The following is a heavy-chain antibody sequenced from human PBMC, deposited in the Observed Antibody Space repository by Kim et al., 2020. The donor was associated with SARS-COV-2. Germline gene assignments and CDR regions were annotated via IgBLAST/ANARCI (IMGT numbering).Heavy chain of an antibody. CDR2: IKSKTDGGTT. D-gene: IGHD3-9*01. J-gene: IGHJ6*02. CDR3: TTVLRYFDWTIIGDYYYVYGMDV. CDR1: GFTFSNAW. V-gene: IGHV3-15*01. Sequence: GGSLRLSCAASGFTFSNAWMCWVRQAPGKGLEWVGRIKSKTDGGTTDYAAPVKGRFTISRDDSKNTLYLQMNSLKTEDTDVYYCTTVLRYFDWTIIGDYYYVYGMDVWGQGTTVTVSS.